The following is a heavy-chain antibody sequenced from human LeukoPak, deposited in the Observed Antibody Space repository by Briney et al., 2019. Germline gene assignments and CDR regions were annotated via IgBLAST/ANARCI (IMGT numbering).Heavy chain of an antibody. D-gene: IGHD3-22*01. J-gene: IGHJ4*02. CDR2: ISYDGSNK. CDR3: ARDLPLYDSSGYYYAPFDY. V-gene: IGHV3-30*03. CDR1: GFTFSSYG. Sequence: PGGSLRLSCAASGFTFSSYGMHWVRQAPGKGLEWVAVISYDGSNKYYADSVKGRFTISRDNSKNTLYLQMNRLRAEDTAVYYCARDLPLYDSSGYYYAPFDYWGQGTLVTVSS.